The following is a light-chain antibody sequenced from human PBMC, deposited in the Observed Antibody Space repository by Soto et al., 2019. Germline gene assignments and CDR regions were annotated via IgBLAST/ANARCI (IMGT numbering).Light chain of an antibody. V-gene: IGKV3-15*01. J-gene: IGKJ4*01. Sequence: EIVMTQSPATLSVSPGETATLSCRASQSVSYNLAWYQQKPGQGPRLLIYGAFTRATGIPARFSGSGSGTEFPLTISSLQSEDSALSYCQQYKKWPPLTFGGGTKVAI. CDR3: QQYKKWPPLT. CDR1: QSVSYN. CDR2: GAF.